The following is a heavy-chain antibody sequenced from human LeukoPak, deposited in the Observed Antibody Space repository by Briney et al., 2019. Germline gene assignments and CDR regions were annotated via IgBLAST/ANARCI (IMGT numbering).Heavy chain of an antibody. V-gene: IGHV3-66*02. CDR3: ARDRTHGLDY. CDR1: GFTFSSNY. J-gene: IGHJ4*02. D-gene: IGHD2-2*01. CDR2: IYSGGST. Sequence: GGXLRLSCAASGFTFSSNYMSWVRQAPGKGLEWVSVIYSGGSTYYSDSVRGRFTISRDNSKNTLYLQMNSLRAEDTAVYYCARDRTHGLDYWGQGTLVTVSS.